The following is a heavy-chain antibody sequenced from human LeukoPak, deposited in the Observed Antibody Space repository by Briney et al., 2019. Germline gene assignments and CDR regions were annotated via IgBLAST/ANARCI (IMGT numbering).Heavy chain of an antibody. J-gene: IGHJ4*02. CDR1: GYTFTSYG. Sequence: ASVKVSCKASGYTFTSYGISWVRQAPGQGLEWMGWISAYNGNTNYAQKLQGRVTMTTDTSTSTAYMELRSLRSDDTAAYYCARDRYCSGGSCYSDYWGQGTLVTVSS. CDR3: ARDRYCSGGSCYSDY. D-gene: IGHD2-15*01. CDR2: ISAYNGNT. V-gene: IGHV1-18*01.